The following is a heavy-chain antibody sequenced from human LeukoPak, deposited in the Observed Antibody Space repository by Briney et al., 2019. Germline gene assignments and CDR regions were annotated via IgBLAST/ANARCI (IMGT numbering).Heavy chain of an antibody. CDR1: GGSINSDTYY. CDR3: ARDRGITTARGVPSWFDP. CDR2: VYTTGGP. V-gene: IGHV4-61*02. D-gene: IGHD3-10*01. Sequence: SETLSLTCTVSGGSINSDTYYWTWIRQPAGKGLEWIGRVYTTGGPSYNPSLKSRVTISIDTSKNQFSLKLSSVSAADTTVYYCARDRGITTARGVPSWFDPWGQGTLVTVSS. J-gene: IGHJ5*02.